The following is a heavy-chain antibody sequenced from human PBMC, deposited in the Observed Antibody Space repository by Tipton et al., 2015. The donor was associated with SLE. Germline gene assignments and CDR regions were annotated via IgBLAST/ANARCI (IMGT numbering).Heavy chain of an antibody. J-gene: IGHJ5*02. V-gene: IGHV4-61*10. CDR2: IYYSGST. CDR1: GGSLSSGSYY. CDR3: ARGGASSKWFDT. Sequence: LRLSCTVSGGSLSSGSYYWSWIRQPAGKGLEWVGYIYYSGSTNYNPSLKSRVTISVDTSKNQFSLEVHSVTAADTAVYYCARGGASSKWFDTWGQGTRVTVSS. D-gene: IGHD6-6*01.